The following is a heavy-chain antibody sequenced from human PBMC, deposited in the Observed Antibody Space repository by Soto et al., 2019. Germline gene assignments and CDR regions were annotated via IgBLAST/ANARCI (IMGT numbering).Heavy chain of an antibody. CDR1: GFSLSTSGVG. D-gene: IGHD5-18*01. CDR2: IYWDDDK. V-gene: IGHV2-5*02. CDR3: AHRTIQVYGMDV. J-gene: IGHJ6*02. Sequence: QITLKESGPTLVKPTQTLTLTCTFSGFSLSTSGVGVGWIRQPPGKALEWLALIYWDDDKRYSPSLRSRLTIPKHTSKNQVVLTMTNTDPVDTATYYWAHRTIQVYGMDVWGQGTTVTVSS.